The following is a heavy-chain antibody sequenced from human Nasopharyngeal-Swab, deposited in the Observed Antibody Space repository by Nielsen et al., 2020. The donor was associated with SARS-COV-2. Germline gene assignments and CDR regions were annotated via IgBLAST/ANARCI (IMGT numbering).Heavy chain of an antibody. CDR1: GFTFSSYS. CDR3: ARICPRPSCPDAFDI. Sequence: GESLKISCAASGFTFSSYSMNWGRQAPGKGLEWVSSISSSSSYIYYADSVKGRFPISRDNAKNSLYLQMNSLRAEDTAVYYCARICPRPSCPDAFDIWGQGTMVTVSS. J-gene: IGHJ3*02. D-gene: IGHD2-15*01. V-gene: IGHV3-21*01. CDR2: ISSSSSYI.